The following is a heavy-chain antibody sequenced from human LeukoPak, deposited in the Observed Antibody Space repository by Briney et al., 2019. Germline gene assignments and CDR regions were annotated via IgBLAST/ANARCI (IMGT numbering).Heavy chain of an antibody. J-gene: IGHJ4*02. Sequence: GGSLTLSCAASGFTFSSYSMNWVRQAPRKGLECVSSISSSSRYIYYADSVKGRFTISRDNAKNSLYLQMNSLRAEDTAVYYCARVQTYSSSWYGEYFDYWGKGTLVTVSS. CDR1: GFTFSSYS. CDR3: ARVQTYSSSWYGEYFDY. D-gene: IGHD6-13*01. V-gene: IGHV3-21*01. CDR2: ISSSSRYI.